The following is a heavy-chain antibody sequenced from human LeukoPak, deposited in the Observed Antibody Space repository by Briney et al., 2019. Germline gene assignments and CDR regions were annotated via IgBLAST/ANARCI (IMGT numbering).Heavy chain of an antibody. D-gene: IGHD1-20*01. CDR3: ARDLYRYNWNDVRNTYYFDY. CDR2: ISSSSSYI. CDR1: GFTFSSYS. Sequence: GGSLRLSCAASGFTFSSYSMNWVRQAPGKGLEWVSSISSSSSYIYYADSVKGRFTISRDNAKNSLYLQMNSLRAEDTAVYYCARDLYRYNWNDVRNTYYFDYWGQGTLVTVSS. J-gene: IGHJ4*02. V-gene: IGHV3-21*01.